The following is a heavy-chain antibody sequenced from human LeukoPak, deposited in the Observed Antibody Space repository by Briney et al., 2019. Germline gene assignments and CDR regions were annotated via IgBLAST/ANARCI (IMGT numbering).Heavy chain of an antibody. D-gene: IGHD2-2*01. V-gene: IGHV3-21*01. J-gene: IGHJ4*02. CDR3: TRGYTSYY. Sequence: GGSLRLSCAASGFSFSSYSMNWVRQAPGKGLEWVSSISANTTHIYGADSLKGRFTSSRDDAKNSLYLQLTSLRAEDTAVYYCTRGYTSYYWGQGTLVAVSS. CDR2: ISANTTHI. CDR1: GFSFSSYS.